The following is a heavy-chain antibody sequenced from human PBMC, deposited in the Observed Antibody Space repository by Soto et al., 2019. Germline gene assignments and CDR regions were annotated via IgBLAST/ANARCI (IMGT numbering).Heavy chain of an antibody. Sequence: EVQLVESGGDLVQPGGSLRLSCAASGFSFSNDAMSWVRHAPGKVLEWVSAISGPGGSIYYADSVKGRFTISRDNSKNTLYLQRNSLRAEDTAVYYCAKKGGRTQLWLMDTCYFDLWGRGTLVTVSS. CDR3: AKKGGRTQLWLMDTCYFDL. D-gene: IGHD3-10*01. CDR2: ISGPGGSI. J-gene: IGHJ2*01. CDR1: GFSFSNDA. V-gene: IGHV3-23*04.